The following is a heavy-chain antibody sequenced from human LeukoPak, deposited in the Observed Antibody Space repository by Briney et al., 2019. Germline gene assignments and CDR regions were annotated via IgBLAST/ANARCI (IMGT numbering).Heavy chain of an antibody. CDR1: GFTFGDYA. Sequence: GGSLRLSCAASGFTFGDYAMHWVRQAPGKGLEWVSGINWNSGSIGYADSVKGRFTISRDNAKNSLYQQMSSLRADDMALYYCAKGRGGSYNNPFDYLGQGTLVTVSS. CDR2: INWNSGSI. D-gene: IGHD1-26*01. CDR3: AKGRGGSYNNPFDY. J-gene: IGHJ4*02. V-gene: IGHV3-9*03.